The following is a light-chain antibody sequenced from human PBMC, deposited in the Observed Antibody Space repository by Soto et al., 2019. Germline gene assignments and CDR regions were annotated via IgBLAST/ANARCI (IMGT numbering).Light chain of an antibody. Sequence: QSVLTQPASVSGSPGQSITISCTGTSSDVGAYNYVSWYQHNPGKAPKLMIYEVSKRPSGVSDRFSGSKSGNTASLTISGLQAEDEADYYCFSYAGDSIYVFGTGTKLTVL. CDR3: FSYAGDSIYV. CDR2: EVS. J-gene: IGLJ1*01. CDR1: SSDVGAYNY. V-gene: IGLV2-23*02.